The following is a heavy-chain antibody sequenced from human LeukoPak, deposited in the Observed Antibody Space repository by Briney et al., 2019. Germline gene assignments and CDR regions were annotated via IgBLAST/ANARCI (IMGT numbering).Heavy chain of an antibody. CDR2: IYPADSET. CDR1: GYDFSNYW. D-gene: IGHD1-7*01. V-gene: IGHV5-51*01. Sequence: GESLKISCKVSGYDFSNYWLGWVRQMPGKGLEWMGMIYPADSETRFSPSFQGQVSISFDKSIATAYLQWSSLKPSDSAIYHCARPRGELVDGLDFWGQGVLVTVSS. J-gene: IGHJ4*02. CDR3: ARPRGELVDGLDF.